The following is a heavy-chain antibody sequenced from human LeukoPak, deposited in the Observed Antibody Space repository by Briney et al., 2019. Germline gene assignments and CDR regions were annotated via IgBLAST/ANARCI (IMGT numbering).Heavy chain of an antibody. Sequence: SETLSLTCAVYGGSFSGYYWSWIRQPPGKGLEWIGEINHSGSTNYNPSLKSRVTISVDTSKNQFSLKLSSVTAADTAVYYCARHIRIGYCSSTSCXETKRFDPWGQGTLVTVS. CDR1: GGSFSGYY. J-gene: IGHJ5*02. D-gene: IGHD2-2*01. V-gene: IGHV4-34*01. CDR2: INHSGST. CDR3: ARHIRIGYCSSTSCXETKRFDP.